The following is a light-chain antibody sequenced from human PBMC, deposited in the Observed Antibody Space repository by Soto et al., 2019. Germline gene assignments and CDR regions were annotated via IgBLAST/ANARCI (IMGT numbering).Light chain of an antibody. CDR2: ANN. V-gene: IGLV1-44*01. J-gene: IGLJ1*01. Sequence: QPVLTQPPSASGTPGQRVTISCSGSSSNIGSNTVNWYQQLPGTAPKLLIHANNQRPSGVPDRFSGSKSGTSASLAISWLQSEEADYYCAALDDSLNGYVFGTGTKVTVL. CDR1: SSNIGSNT. CDR3: AALDDSLNGYV.